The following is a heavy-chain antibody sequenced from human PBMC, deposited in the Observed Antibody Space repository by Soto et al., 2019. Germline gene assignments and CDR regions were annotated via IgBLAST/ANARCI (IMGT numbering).Heavy chain of an antibody. J-gene: IGHJ4*02. V-gene: IGHV4-30-4*01. CDR2: IYYSGST. D-gene: IGHD5-12*01. Sequence: PSETLSLTCTVSGGSISSGDYYWSWIRQPPGKGLEWIGYIYYSGSTYYNPSLKSRVTISVDTSKNQFSLKLSSVTAADTAVYYCARYSVYVLPPHQHYHFAYPAQRTLVLVSS. CDR1: GGSISSGDYY. CDR3: ARYSVYVLPPHQHYHFAY.